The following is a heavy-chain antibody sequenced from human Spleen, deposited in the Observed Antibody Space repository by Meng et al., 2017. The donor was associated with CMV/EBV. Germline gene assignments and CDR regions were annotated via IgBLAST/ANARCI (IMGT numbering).Heavy chain of an antibody. CDR1: EFSFTNAW. J-gene: IGHJ4*02. D-gene: IGHD1-26*01. CDR3: ARAFSGSPTDFDY. V-gene: IGHV3-15*01. CDR2: IKSETDGGTT. Sequence: GESLKISCVASEFSFTNAWMSWVRQAPGKGLEWVGRIKSETDGGTTDYAAPVKGRFTISRDDSRNTLYLEMKSLKVDDTAVYYCARAFSGSPTDFDYWGQGTLVTVSS.